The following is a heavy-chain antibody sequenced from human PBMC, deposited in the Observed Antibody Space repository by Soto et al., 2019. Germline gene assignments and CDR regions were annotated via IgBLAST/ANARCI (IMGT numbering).Heavy chain of an antibody. Sequence: SETLSLTCTVSGGSISSSSYYWGWIRQPPGKGLEWIGSVYYSGSTYYNPSLKSRVTISVDTSKNQFSLKLSSVTAADTAVYYCATQEVGGSYVYTFDPWGQGTLVTVSS. CDR3: ATQEVGGSYVYTFDP. J-gene: IGHJ5*02. CDR2: VYYSGST. CDR1: GGSISSSSYY. D-gene: IGHD1-26*01. V-gene: IGHV4-39*01.